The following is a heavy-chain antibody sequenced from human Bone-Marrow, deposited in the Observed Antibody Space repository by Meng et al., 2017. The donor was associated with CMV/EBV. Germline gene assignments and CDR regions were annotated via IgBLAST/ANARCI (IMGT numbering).Heavy chain of an antibody. J-gene: IGHJ4*02. CDR1: GFTFSSYS. CDR2: ISSSSSYI. Sequence: GGSLRLSCAASGFTFSSYSMNWVRQAPGKGLEWVSSISSSSSYIYYADSVKGRFTISRDNAKYSLYLQMNSLRAEDTAVYYCARVGSDDYDSSGYEDDWGQGTLVTVSS. D-gene: IGHD3-22*01. V-gene: IGHV3-21*01. CDR3: ARVGSDDYDSSGYEDD.